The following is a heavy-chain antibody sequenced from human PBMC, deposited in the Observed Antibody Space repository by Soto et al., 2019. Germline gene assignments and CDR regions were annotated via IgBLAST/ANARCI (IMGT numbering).Heavy chain of an antibody. Sequence: PSDTLSLTCTVSGGSVSSYYLSWTRQPPGKGLEWIGGYSGFTDYNPSLESRATISVDHSKNQFSLTLRSVTAADTAVYYCARDYGDYSFFFDYWGQGALVTVSS. V-gene: IGHV4-59*02. J-gene: IGHJ4*02. CDR3: ARDYGDYSFFFDY. CDR2: YSGFT. CDR1: GGSVSSYY. D-gene: IGHD4-17*01.